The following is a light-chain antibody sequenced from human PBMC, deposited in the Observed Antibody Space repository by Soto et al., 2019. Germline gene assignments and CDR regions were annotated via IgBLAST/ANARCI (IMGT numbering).Light chain of an antibody. J-gene: IGKJ4*01. CDR1: QGFSNY. Sequence: DIQMTQSPSSLSASVGDRVTITCRASQGFSNYLAWYQQKPGEVPKLLISGATTLQPGVPSRFSGTVYGTHFTLSISSLQPEDAAYYYCQKYNTAPLTVGGGTKVDIK. V-gene: IGKV1-27*01. CDR2: GAT. CDR3: QKYNTAPLT.